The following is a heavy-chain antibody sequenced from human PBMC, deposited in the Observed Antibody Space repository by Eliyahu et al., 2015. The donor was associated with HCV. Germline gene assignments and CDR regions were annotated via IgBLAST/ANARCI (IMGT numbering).Heavy chain of an antibody. V-gene: IGHV1-46*01. Sequence: QVQLVQSGAEVKKPGASVKVSCTASGYTFTNYYMHWVRQAPGQGLEWMAIINPTGGGTGYAQKFQGRVTMTRDTSTSTVYMELSSLRYEDTAVYYCARDDSQTPGDYWGQGTLVTVSS. CDR3: ARDDSQTPGDY. D-gene: IGHD4-23*01. CDR1: GYTFTNYY. J-gene: IGHJ4*02. CDR2: INPTGGGT.